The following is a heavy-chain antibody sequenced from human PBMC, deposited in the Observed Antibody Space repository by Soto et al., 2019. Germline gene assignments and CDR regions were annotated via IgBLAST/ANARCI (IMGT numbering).Heavy chain of an antibody. CDR3: ASGGVTTVTTKYYYYYKDV. Sequence: ASVNVSCKASGGTFSSYTISWVRQAPGQGLEWMGRIIPILGIANYAQKFQGRVTITADKSTSTAYMELSSLRSEDTAVYYCASGGVTTVTTKYYYYYKDVWGKGTTVTVSS. J-gene: IGHJ6*03. V-gene: IGHV1-69*02. CDR2: IIPILGIA. D-gene: IGHD4-4*01. CDR1: GGTFSSYT.